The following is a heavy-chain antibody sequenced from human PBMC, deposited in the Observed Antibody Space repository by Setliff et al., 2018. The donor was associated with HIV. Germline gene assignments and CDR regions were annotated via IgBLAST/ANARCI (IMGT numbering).Heavy chain of an antibody. CDR2: IIPLFGTT. CDR1: GYTFTAYG. Sequence: SVKVSCKASGYTFTAYGINWVRQAPGQGLEWMGGIIPLFGTTNYAQRLQGRVTISADESTSTAYMDLSSLTSDDTAMYYCARGEQLVLNGAFDIWGQGTVVTVSS. J-gene: IGHJ3*02. D-gene: IGHD6-6*01. V-gene: IGHV1-69*13. CDR3: ARGEQLVLNGAFDI.